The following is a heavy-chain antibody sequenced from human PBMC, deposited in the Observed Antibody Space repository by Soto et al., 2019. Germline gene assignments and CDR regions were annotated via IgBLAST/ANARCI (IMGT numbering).Heavy chain of an antibody. CDR2: IYYSGST. J-gene: IGHJ5*02. CDR3: ARSRIAARPGNWFDP. Sequence: SETLSLTCTVSGGSISSGGYYWSWIRQHPGKGLEWIGYIYYSGSTYYNPSLKSRVTISVDTSKNQFSLKLSSVTAADTAVYYCARSRIAARPGNWFDPWGQGTRVTVSS. V-gene: IGHV4-31*03. D-gene: IGHD6-6*01. CDR1: GGSISSGGYY.